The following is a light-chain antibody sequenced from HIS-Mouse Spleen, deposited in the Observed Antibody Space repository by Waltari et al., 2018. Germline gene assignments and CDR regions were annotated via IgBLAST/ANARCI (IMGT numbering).Light chain of an antibody. CDR2: EGS. Sequence: QSALTQPASVSGSPGQSITISCTGTSSHVGRYNLVAWYQQHPGKAPKLMIYEGSKRPSGVSNRFSGSKSGNTASLTISGLQAEDEADYYCCSYAGSSTLNWVFGGGTKLTVL. CDR1: SSHVGRYNL. J-gene: IGLJ3*02. CDR3: CSYAGSSTLNWV. V-gene: IGLV2-23*01.